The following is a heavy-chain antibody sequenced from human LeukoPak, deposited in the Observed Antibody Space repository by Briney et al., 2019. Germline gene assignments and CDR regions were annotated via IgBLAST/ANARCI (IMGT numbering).Heavy chain of an antibody. D-gene: IGHD3-16*01. V-gene: IGHV4-61*02. CDR2: IYTSGST. CDR1: SGSISSGSYY. CDR3: ARDGGTVSDAFDI. J-gene: IGHJ3*02. Sequence: SETLSLTCTVSSGSISSGSYYWSWVRQPAGKGLEWIGRIYTSGSTNYNPSLKSRVTISVDTSKNQFSLKLSSVTAADTAVYYCARDGGTVSDAFDIWGQGTMVTVSS.